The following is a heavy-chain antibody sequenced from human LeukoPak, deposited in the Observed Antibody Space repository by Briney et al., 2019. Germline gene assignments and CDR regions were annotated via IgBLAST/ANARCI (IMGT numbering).Heavy chain of an antibody. V-gene: IGHV3-33*08. CDR3: ARDGYYDYVWGSYRYTYYFDY. Sequence: GRSLRLSCAASGFTFSSYGMHWVRQAPCKGLDWVAVIWYDGGNKYYADSVKGRFTISRDNSKNTLYLQMNSLRAEDTAVYYCARDGYYDYVWGSYRYTYYFDYWGQGTLVTVSS. D-gene: IGHD3-16*02. CDR2: IWYDGGNK. J-gene: IGHJ4*02. CDR1: GFTFSSYG.